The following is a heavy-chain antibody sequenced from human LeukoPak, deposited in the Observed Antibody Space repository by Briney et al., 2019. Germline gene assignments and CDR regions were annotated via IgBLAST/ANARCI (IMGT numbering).Heavy chain of an antibody. CDR1: GLTFSSYA. D-gene: IGHD6-19*01. CDR2: ISGSGITT. J-gene: IGHJ4*02. Sequence: GGSLRLSCAASGLTFSSYAMNWVRQAPGKGLEWVSSISGSGITTYYADSVKGRFTISRDNSKNTLYLQMNSLRAEDTAVYYCAIIPWLPPYGDYWGQGTLVTVSS. CDR3: AIIPWLPPYGDY. V-gene: IGHV3-23*01.